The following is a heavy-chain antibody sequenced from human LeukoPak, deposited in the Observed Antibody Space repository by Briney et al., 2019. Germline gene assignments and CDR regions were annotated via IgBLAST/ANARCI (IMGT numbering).Heavy chain of an antibody. CDR3: ARVTGRFGELLPDY. J-gene: IGHJ4*02. V-gene: IGHV4-4*07. CDR2: IYTSGST. D-gene: IGHD3-10*01. CDR1: GGSISSYY. Sequence: PSETLSLTCTVCGGSISSYYWSWIRKPAGKGLEWIGRIYTSGSTNYNPSLKSRVTMSVDTSKNQFSLKLSSVTAADTAVYYCARVTGRFGELLPDYWGQGTLVTVSS.